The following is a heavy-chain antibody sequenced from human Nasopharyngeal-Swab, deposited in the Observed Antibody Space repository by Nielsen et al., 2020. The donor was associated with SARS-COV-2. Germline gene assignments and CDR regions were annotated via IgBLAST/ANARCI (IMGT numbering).Heavy chain of an antibody. J-gene: IGHJ4*02. V-gene: IGHV1-18*01. CDR2: ISAYNGNT. CDR3: AGPSRGYYFDY. D-gene: IGHD3-10*01. CDR1: GYTFTGYG. Sequence: ASVKVSCKASGYTFTGYGISWVRQAPGQGLEWMGWISAYNGNTNYAQKLQGRVTMTTDTSTSTAYMELRSLRSDGTAVYYCAGPSRGYYFDYWGQGTLVTVSS.